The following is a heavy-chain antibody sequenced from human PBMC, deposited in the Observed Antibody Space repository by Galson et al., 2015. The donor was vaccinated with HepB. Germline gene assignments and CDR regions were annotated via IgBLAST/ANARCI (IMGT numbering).Heavy chain of an antibody. CDR3: ARATVVGASAYQH. J-gene: IGHJ1*01. CDR1: GYTFSSYT. Sequence: SVKVSCKASGYTFSSYTISWVRQAPGQGLEWMGIIIPILGIANYAQKFQGRVTITADKSTSTAYMELSSLRSEDTAVYYCARATVVGASAYQHWGECTLATVAA. CDR2: IIPILGIA. V-gene: IGHV1-69*02. D-gene: IGHD1-26*01.